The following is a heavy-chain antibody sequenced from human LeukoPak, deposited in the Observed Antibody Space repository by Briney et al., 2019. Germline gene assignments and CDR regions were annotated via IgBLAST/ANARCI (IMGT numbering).Heavy chain of an antibody. CDR1: GFTFSSYW. CDR2: IKQDGSEK. CDR3: ALYSSSWYGYFQH. D-gene: IGHD6-13*01. Sequence: PGGSLRLSFAASGFTFSSYWMSWVRQAPGKGLEWVANIKQDGSEKYYVDSVKGRFTISRDNAKNSLYLQMNSLRAEDTAVYYCALYSSSWYGYFQHWGQGTLVTVSS. J-gene: IGHJ1*01. V-gene: IGHV3-7*01.